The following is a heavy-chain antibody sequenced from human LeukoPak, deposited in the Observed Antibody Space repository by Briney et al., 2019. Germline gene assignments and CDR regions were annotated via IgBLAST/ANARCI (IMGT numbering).Heavy chain of an antibody. CDR1: GGSFSGYY. CDR3: ASHPGYSSSWYDY. V-gene: IGHV4-34*01. D-gene: IGHD6-13*01. Sequence: PSETLSLTCAVYGGSFSGYYWSWIRQPPGKGLEWIGEINRSGSTNYNPSLKSRVTISVDTSKNQFSLKLSSVTAADTAVYYCASHPGYSSSWYDYWGQGTLVTVSS. J-gene: IGHJ4*02. CDR2: INRSGST.